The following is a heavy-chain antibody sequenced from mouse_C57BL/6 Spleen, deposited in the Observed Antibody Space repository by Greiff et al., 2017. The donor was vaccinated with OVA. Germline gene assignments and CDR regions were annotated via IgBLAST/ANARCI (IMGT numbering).Heavy chain of an antibody. Sequence: QVQLQQSGAELVRPGSSVKLSCKASGYTFTSYWMHWVKQRPIQGLEWIGNIDPSDSETHYNQKFKDKATLTVDKSSSTAYMQLSSLTSEDSAVYYCARPPLITTGYFDVWGTGTTVTVSS. J-gene: IGHJ1*03. CDR1: GYTFTSYW. CDR2: IDPSDSET. D-gene: IGHD1-1*01. V-gene: IGHV1-52*01. CDR3: ARPPLITTGYFDV.